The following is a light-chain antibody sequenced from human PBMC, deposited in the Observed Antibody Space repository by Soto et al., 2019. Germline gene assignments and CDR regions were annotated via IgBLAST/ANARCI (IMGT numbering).Light chain of an antibody. CDR2: GAS. V-gene: IGKV3-15*01. J-gene: IGKJ1*01. Sequence: EIVITQSPATLSVSPGEGATLSCRTSQSVSSDLAWYQRKPGQAPRLLFSGASARAAGISARFSGSGSGTEFTLTISSLQSEDFAIYYCQQYNSWPPTFGQGTKV. CDR1: QSVSSD. CDR3: QQYNSWPPT.